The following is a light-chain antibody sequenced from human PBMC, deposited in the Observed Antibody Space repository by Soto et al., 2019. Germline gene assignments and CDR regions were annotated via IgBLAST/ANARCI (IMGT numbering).Light chain of an antibody. J-gene: IGKJ3*01. V-gene: IGKV3-20*01. CDR3: QQHGSSPFT. Sequence: EIVLTQSPGTLSLSPGERATLSCRASQSVSSSYLAWYQQKPGQAPRLLIYCASSRATGIPDRFSGSGPGTDFTLTISGREPQDFAGYYCQQHGSSPFTFGPGTKVDIK. CDR1: QSVSSSY. CDR2: CAS.